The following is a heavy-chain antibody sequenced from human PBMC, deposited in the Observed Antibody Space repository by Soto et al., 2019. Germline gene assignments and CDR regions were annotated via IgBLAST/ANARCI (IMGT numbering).Heavy chain of an antibody. D-gene: IGHD6-6*01. CDR1: GYTFTSYD. CDR3: ARGQSSSPYFGMDV. Sequence: GASVKVSCKASGYTFTSYDINWVRQATGQGLEWMGWMNPNSGNTGYAQKFQGRVTMTRNTSISTAYMELSSLRSEDTAVYYCARGQSSSPYFGMDVWGQGTTVTVSS. V-gene: IGHV1-8*01. J-gene: IGHJ6*02. CDR2: MNPNSGNT.